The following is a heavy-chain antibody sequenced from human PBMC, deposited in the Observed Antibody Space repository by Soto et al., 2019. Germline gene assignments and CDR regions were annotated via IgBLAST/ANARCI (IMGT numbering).Heavy chain of an antibody. J-gene: IGHJ3*02. D-gene: IGHD3-9*01. CDR2: IVVGSGNT. V-gene: IGHV1-58*01. CDR1: GFTFTSSA. Sequence: GASVKVSCKASGFTFTSSAVQWVRQARGQRLEWIGWIVVGSGNTNYAQKFQERATITRDMSTSTAYMELSSLRSEDTAVYYCAAGDSVILTGPDAFDIWGQGTMVTVSS. CDR3: AAGDSVILTGPDAFDI.